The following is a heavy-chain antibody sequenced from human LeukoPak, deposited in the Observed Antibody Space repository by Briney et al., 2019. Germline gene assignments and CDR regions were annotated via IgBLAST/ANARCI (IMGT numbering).Heavy chain of an antibody. D-gene: IGHD6-19*01. V-gene: IGHV3-13*04. CDR2: IGTAGDT. Sequence: GGSLRLSCAASGFTFSSYDMHWVRQATGKGLEWGSAIGTAGDTYYPGSVKGRFTISRENAKNSLYLQMNSLRAGDTAVYYCARGIESGWYSYYYYYGMDVWGQGTTVTVPS. CDR3: ARGIESGWYSYYYYYGMDV. CDR1: GFTFSSYD. J-gene: IGHJ6*02.